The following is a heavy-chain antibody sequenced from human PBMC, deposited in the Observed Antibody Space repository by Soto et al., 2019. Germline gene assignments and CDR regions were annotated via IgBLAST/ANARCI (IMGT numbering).Heavy chain of an antibody. CDR3: ARGQLPAATTYFDF. CDR1: GFTFSSYA. V-gene: IGHV3-33*01. CDR2: IWFDGSNK. D-gene: IGHD2-15*01. J-gene: IGHJ4*02. Sequence: GGSLRLSCAASGFTFSSYAIHWVRQAPGKGLEWVAIIWFDGSNKYYADSVRGRFSISRDNSKNTLFLQMDSLRAEDTAVYYCARGQLPAATTYFDFWGQGTLVTVSS.